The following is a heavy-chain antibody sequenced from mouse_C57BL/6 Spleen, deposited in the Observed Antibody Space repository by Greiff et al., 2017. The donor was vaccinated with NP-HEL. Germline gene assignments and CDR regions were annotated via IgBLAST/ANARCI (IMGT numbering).Heavy chain of an antibody. D-gene: IGHD2-3*01. CDR1: GYTFTSYW. V-gene: IGHV1-69*01. CDR3: ARSFDGYSDY. J-gene: IGHJ2*01. CDR2: IDPSDSYT. Sequence: VQLQQPGAELVMPGALVKLSCKASGYTFTSYWMHWVKQRPGQGLEWIGEIDPSDSYTNYNQKFKGKSTLTVDKSSSTAYMQLSSLTSEDSAVYYCARSFDGYSDYWGQGTTLTVSS.